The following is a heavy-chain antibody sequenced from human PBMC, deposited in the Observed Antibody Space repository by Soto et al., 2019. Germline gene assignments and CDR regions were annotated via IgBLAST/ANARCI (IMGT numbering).Heavy chain of an antibody. CDR2: IYYSGST. CDR3: ARVGSSTVTTVWFDP. CDR1: GGSISSGGYY. Sequence: QVQLQESGPGLVKPSQTLSLTYTVSGGSISSGGYYWSWIRQHPGKGLEWIGYIYYSGSTYYNPSLKSRVTISVDTSKNQFSLKLSSVTAADTAVYYCARVGSSTVTTVWFDPWGQGTLVTVSS. V-gene: IGHV4-31*03. J-gene: IGHJ5*02. D-gene: IGHD4-17*01.